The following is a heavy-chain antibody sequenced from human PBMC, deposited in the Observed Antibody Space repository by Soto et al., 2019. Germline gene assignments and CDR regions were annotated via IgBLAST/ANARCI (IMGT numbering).Heavy chain of an antibody. CDR3: VKYGSGSSDWAY. V-gene: IGHV3-7*03. CDR1: GFTFSSYW. J-gene: IGHJ4*02. CDR2: TRQDGGQE. D-gene: IGHD3-10*01. Sequence: GGSLRLSCAASGFTFSSYWMSWVRQAPGKGLEWVAHTRQDGGQEYYVDSVKGRFTISRDNSKNTLYLQMNSLRAEDTAVYYCVKYGSGSSDWAYWGQGTLVT.